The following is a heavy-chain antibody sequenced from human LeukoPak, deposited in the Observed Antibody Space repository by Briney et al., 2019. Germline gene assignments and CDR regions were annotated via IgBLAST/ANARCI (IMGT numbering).Heavy chain of an antibody. J-gene: IGHJ4*02. Sequence: SVKVPCKASGGTFSSYAISWVRQAPGQGLEWMGGIIPIFGTANYAQKFQGRVTITADESTSTAYMELSSLRSEDTAVYYCARDRHGGIAARPDWGQGTLVTVSS. CDR2: IIPIFGTA. D-gene: IGHD6-6*01. V-gene: IGHV1-69*13. CDR3: ARDRHGGIAARPD. CDR1: GGTFSSYA.